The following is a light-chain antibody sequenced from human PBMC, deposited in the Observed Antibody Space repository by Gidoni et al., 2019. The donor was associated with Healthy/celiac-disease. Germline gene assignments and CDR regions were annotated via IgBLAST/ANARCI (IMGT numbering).Light chain of an antibody. CDR1: SSNIGAGYD. J-gene: IGLJ3*02. Sequence: QSVLPQPPSVSGAPGQRVTISCTGSSSNIGAGYDVHWYPQLPGTAPKLLIYGNSNRPSGVPDRFSGSKSGTSASLAITGLQAEDEADYYCQSYDSSLSGSVFGGGTKLTVL. CDR2: GNS. CDR3: QSYDSSLSGSV. V-gene: IGLV1-40*01.